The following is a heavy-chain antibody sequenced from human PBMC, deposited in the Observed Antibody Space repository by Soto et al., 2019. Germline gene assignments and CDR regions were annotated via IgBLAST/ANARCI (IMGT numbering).Heavy chain of an antibody. J-gene: IGHJ4*02. CDR1: GYTFTAYQ. V-gene: IGHV1-2*04. D-gene: IGHD1-20*01. CDR3: ATYNWNEGYFDY. Sequence: QVQLVQSGAEVKKSGASVKVSCKASGYTFTAYQIHWVRQAPGQGLEWMGWINPTSGDTNYAQKFEGWVTMTRDTSISTAYMELSGLTYDDTAIFYCATYNWNEGYFDYWGQGTLVTVSS. CDR2: INPTSGDT.